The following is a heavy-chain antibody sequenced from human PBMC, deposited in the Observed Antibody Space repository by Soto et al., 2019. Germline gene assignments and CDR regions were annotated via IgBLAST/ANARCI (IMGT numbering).Heavy chain of an antibody. D-gene: IGHD1-26*01. Sequence: EVQLSESGGDLRQPGGSLRLSCAASGFTFTNYAMPWVRQTPGKGLEWVSGISASGGLKYYADSVQGRFTVSRDNSKNILYLQMDNLRDEDTALYYCAREVGAPSGWLDPWGQGTQVTVSS. CDR3: AREVGAPSGWLDP. CDR1: GFTFTNYA. CDR2: ISASGGLK. J-gene: IGHJ5*02. V-gene: IGHV3-23*01.